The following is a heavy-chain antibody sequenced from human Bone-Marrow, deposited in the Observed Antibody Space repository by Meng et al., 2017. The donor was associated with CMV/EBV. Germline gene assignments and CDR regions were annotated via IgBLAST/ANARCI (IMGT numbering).Heavy chain of an antibody. Sequence: GESLKISCAASGFTFSSYSMNWVRQAPGKGLEWVSSISSSSSYIYYADSVKGRFTISRDNAKNSLYLQMNSLRAEDSAVYYCARDSRRTDWGQGTLVTVSS. CDR3: ARDSRRTD. J-gene: IGHJ4*02. CDR1: GFTFSSYS. V-gene: IGHV3-21*01. D-gene: IGHD1-1*01. CDR2: ISSSSSYI.